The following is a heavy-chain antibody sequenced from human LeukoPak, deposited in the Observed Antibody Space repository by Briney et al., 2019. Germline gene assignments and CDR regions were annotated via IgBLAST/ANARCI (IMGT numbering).Heavy chain of an antibody. CDR2: IWHDGSSQ. V-gene: IGHV3-33*06. CDR3: AKDAQRGFDYSNSLES. J-gene: IGHJ5*01. D-gene: IGHD4-11*01. Sequence: GGSLRHSCVASGFTFNHYVMYWVRQAPGKGLEWVAVIWHDGSSQYYADSVKGRFTISRDNSMKTLYLEMNSLRVEDTAVYYCAKDAQRGFDYSNSLESWGQGTLVTVSS. CDR1: GFTFNHYV.